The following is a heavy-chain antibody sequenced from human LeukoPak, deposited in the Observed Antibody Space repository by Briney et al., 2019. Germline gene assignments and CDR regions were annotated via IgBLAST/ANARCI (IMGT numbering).Heavy chain of an antibody. J-gene: IGHJ4*02. Sequence: SETLSLTCTVSGGSISSVSYYWGWIRQPPGKGLECIGSIFYTGRSYYNPSLKRRVTISVDTSKNQFSLKLSSVTAADTAVYYCARAVGGDGSGSLWGPGTLVTVSS. CDR2: IFYTGRS. D-gene: IGHD3-10*01. CDR3: ARAVGGDGSGSL. CDR1: GGSISSVSYY. V-gene: IGHV4-39*07.